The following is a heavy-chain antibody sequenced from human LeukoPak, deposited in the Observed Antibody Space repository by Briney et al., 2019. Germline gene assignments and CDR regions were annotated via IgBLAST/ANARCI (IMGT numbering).Heavy chain of an antibody. Sequence: SQTLSLTCVISGETVSSNSAEWNWIRQSPSRGLGWLGRTYYRAKWFTESAPSVKGRITITPDSSKNQFSLELNSVTPEDTAVYYCADWGPNWGLGTRVTVSS. CDR2: TYYRAKWFT. CDR3: ADWGPN. D-gene: IGHD7-27*01. V-gene: IGHV6-1*01. J-gene: IGHJ1*01. CDR1: GETVSSNSAE.